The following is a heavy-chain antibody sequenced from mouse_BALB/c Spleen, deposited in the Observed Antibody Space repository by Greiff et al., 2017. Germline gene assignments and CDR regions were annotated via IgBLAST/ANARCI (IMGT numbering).Heavy chain of an antibody. D-gene: IGHD3-1*01. CDR3: ARSGKIGDFDY. V-gene: IGHV3-8*02. Sequence: EVKVVESGPSLVKPSQTLSLTCSVTGDSITSCYWNWIRKFPGNKLEYMGYISYSGSTYYNPSLKSRISITRDTSKNQYYLQLNSVTTEDTATYYCARSGKIGDFDYWGQGTTLTVSS. J-gene: IGHJ2*01. CDR2: ISYSGST. CDR1: GDSITSCY.